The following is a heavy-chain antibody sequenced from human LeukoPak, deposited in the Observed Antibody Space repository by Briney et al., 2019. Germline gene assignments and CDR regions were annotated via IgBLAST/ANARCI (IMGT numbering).Heavy chain of an antibody. CDR1: GFTFSSYS. CDR3: AGGSTYYDSSGQVPFDY. Sequence: GGSLRLSCAASGFTFSSYSMNWVRQAPGKGLEWGSYISGSSSTIYYADSVKGRFTISRDNGKNTLYLQMNSLRAEDTAVYYCAGGSTYYDSSGQVPFDYWGQGTLVTVSS. V-gene: IGHV3-48*01. CDR2: ISGSSSTI. D-gene: IGHD3-22*01. J-gene: IGHJ4*02.